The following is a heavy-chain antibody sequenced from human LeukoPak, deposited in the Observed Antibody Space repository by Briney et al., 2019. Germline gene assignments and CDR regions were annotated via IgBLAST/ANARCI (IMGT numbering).Heavy chain of an antibody. V-gene: IGHV1-2*02. J-gene: IGHJ5*02. CDR3: ARTSGLVNWFDP. CDR1: GYTFTGSY. D-gene: IGHD3/OR15-3a*01. Sequence: ASVKVSCKASGYTFTGSYMHWVRQAPGQGLEWMGWINPNSGGTNYAQKLQGRVTMTTDTSTSTAYMELRSLRSDDTAVYYCARTSGLVNWFDPWGQGTLVTVSS. CDR2: INPNSGGT.